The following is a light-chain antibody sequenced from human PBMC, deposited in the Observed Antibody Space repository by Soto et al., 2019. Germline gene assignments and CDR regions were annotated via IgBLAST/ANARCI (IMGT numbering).Light chain of an antibody. CDR1: QGVTTN. CDR3: QQYNNWPFS. V-gene: IGKV3-15*01. J-gene: IGKJ5*01. Sequence: EIVMTQSPGTLSVSPGGRATLSCRAGQGVTTNFAWYQQKSGQSPGLLIYDVSIGATGVPARFSGTGSETDFTLTISGLQSEDSAVYFCQQYNNWPFSFGQGTRLEI. CDR2: DVS.